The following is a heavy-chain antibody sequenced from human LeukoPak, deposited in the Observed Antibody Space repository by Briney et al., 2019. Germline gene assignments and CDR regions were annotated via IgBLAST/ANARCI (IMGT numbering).Heavy chain of an antibody. CDR2: IIPIFGTA. CDR3: ARGGVNFDWLLYDGFDY. V-gene: IGHV1-69*01. Sequence: GSSVKVSCKASGGTFSSYAISWVRQAPGQGLEWMGGIIPIFGTANYAQKFQGRVTITADESTSPAYMELSSLRSEDTAVYYCARGGVNFDWLLYDGFDYWGQGTLVTVSS. D-gene: IGHD3-9*01. J-gene: IGHJ4*02. CDR1: GGTFSSYA.